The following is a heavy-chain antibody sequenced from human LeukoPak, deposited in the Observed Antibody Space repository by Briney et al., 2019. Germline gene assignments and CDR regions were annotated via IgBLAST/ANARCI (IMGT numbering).Heavy chain of an antibody. CDR3: ARTYNWNYVGVYFDY. CDR2: IYYSGST. V-gene: IGHV4-31*03. D-gene: IGHD1-7*01. CDR1: GASISSGGHY. J-gene: IGHJ4*02. Sequence: PSQTLSLTCTVSGASISSGGHYWSWIRPHPGQSLDWIGCIYYSGSTYYTPSLKSRVTISVDPYMNQFSLKLSAVTAAGTVVYYCARTYNWNYVGVYFDYWGEGTLVSVFS.